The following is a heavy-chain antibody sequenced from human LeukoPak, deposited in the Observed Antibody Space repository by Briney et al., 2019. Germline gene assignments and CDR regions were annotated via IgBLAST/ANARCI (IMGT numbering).Heavy chain of an antibody. Sequence: SETLSLTCAVYGGSFSGYYWSWIRQPPGKGLEWIGEINHSGSTNYNPSLKSRVTISVDTSKNQFSLKLSSVAAADTAVYYCARGNSSSFDYWGQGTLVTVSS. CDR3: ARGNSSSFDY. J-gene: IGHJ4*02. CDR2: INHSGST. V-gene: IGHV4-34*01. D-gene: IGHD6-6*01. CDR1: GGSFSGYY.